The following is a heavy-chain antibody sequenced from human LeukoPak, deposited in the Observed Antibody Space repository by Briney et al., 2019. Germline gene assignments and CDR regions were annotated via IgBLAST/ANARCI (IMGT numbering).Heavy chain of an antibody. CDR1: GFTFSNAW. V-gene: IGHV3-15*01. CDR2: INSKTDGGTT. J-gene: IGHJ4*02. D-gene: IGHD1-1*01. CDR3: TIWSL. Sequence: GGSLRLSCAASGFTFSNAWMSWVRQAPGKGLEWVGRINSKTDGGTTDYAAPVKGRFTISRDDSKNTLYLQMNSLKTEDTAVYYCTIWSLWGQGTLVTVSS.